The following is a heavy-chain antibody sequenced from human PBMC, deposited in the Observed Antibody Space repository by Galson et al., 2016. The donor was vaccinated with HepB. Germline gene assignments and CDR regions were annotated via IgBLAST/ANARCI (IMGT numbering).Heavy chain of an antibody. J-gene: IGHJ4*02. D-gene: IGHD2-15*01. V-gene: IGHV1-18*04. CDR2: VSAYNGNT. CDR3: ARGGDKASLHLDF. Sequence: SVKVSCKASGYSFFRHTINWVRQAPGQGLEWMGWVSAYNGNTDYAQNVRDRVALTPDTSTTTAYMELRDLRSDDTAINYCARGGDKASLHLDFWGQGTLVTVSS. CDR1: GYSFFRHT.